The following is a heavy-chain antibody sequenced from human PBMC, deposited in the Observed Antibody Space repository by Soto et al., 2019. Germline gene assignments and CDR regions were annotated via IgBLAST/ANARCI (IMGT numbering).Heavy chain of an antibody. Sequence: GALRLSCAASGFTVSSNYMSWVRQAPGKGLEWVSVIYSGGSTFYADSVKGRFTISRDNSKNTLYLQMNSLRAEDTAVYYCARDSPPQHYYYGMDVWGQGTTVTVSS. V-gene: IGHV3-53*01. J-gene: IGHJ6*02. CDR2: IYSGGST. D-gene: IGHD1-1*01. CDR1: GFTVSSNY. CDR3: ARDSPPQHYYYGMDV.